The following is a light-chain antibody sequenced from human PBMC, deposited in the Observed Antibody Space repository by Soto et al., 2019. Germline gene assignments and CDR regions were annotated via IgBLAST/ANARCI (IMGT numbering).Light chain of an antibody. J-gene: IGLJ1*01. CDR3: SLYTSDNTYD. V-gene: IGLV2-18*01. CDR1: STDFVSYNR. CDR2: EAS. Sequence: QSVLTQPPSVSGSPGQSVTISWTGTSTDFVSYNRVSWYQQPPGTASKLIIYEASNRPSGVPDRFSVSKFGNTASLTITGLRTADEADYSCSLYTSDNTYDFGTGTKV.